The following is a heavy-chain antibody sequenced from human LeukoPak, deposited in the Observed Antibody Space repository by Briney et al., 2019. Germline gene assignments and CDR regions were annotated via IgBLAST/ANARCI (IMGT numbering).Heavy chain of an antibody. CDR3: AKSVVSPPSYYYGMDV. J-gene: IGHJ6*02. D-gene: IGHD3-16*01. CDR1: GFTFSIYD. V-gene: IGHV3-30*18. CDR2: VSYDGSDK. Sequence: PGGSLRLSCAASGFTFSIYDMHWVRQAPGKGLEWVAVVSYDGSDKYYADSVKGRFTTSRDNSKKTLYVQMNSLRAEDTAVYYCAKSVVSPPSYYYGMDVWGQGTTVTVSS.